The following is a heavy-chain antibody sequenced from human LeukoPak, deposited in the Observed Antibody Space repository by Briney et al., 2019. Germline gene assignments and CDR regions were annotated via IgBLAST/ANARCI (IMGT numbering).Heavy chain of an antibody. CDR3: ARWDRYSYDLWDY. D-gene: IGHD5-18*01. J-gene: IGHJ4*02. CDR1: GFTFSSYG. V-gene: IGHV3-21*01. CDR2: ISSSSSYI. Sequence: PGGSLRLSCAASGFTFSSYGMSWVRQAPGKGLEWVSSISSSSSYIYYADSVKGRFTISRDNAKNSLYLQMNSLRAEDTAVYYCARWDRYSYDLWDYWGQGTLVTVSS.